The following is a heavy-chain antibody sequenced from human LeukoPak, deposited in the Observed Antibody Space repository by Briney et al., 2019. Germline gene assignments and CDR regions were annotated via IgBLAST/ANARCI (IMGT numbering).Heavy chain of an antibody. CDR3: ARDQGEWLVANAFDI. CDR1: GGTFSSYA. CDR2: IIPIFGTA. J-gene: IGHJ3*02. Sequence: GASVKVSCKASGGTFSSYAISWVRQAPGQGLEWMGRIIPIFGTANYAQKFQGRATITTDESTSTAYMELSSLRSEDMAVYYCARDQGEWLVANAFDIWGQGTMVTVSS. D-gene: IGHD6-19*01. V-gene: IGHV1-69*05.